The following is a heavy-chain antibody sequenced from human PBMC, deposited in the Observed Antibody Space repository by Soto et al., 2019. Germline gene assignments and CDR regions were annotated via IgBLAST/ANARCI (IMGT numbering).Heavy chain of an antibody. CDR2: ITPMFGTP. Sequence: PSVKVSFKASGGTFSRYTITWVRQAPGQGLEWMGGITPMFGTPNYAQKFQGRVTITADESTSTAYMELSSLRSEDTAMYYCARDGTLYDSSAYYYLYWGQGTLVTVS. CDR3: ARDGTLYDSSAYYYLY. V-gene: IGHV1-69*13. CDR1: GGTFSRYT. J-gene: IGHJ4*02. D-gene: IGHD3-22*01.